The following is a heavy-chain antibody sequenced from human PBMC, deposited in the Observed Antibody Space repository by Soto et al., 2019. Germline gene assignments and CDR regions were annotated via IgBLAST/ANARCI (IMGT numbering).Heavy chain of an antibody. Sequence: EVQLVESGGGLVQPGGSLRLSCAASGFTFSSYWMSWVRQAPGKGLEWVANIKQDGSEKYYVDSVKGRFTISRDNAKNSLYLQMSSLRAEDKAVYYGARARGRVPVRNVGVYYMDVWGKGTTVTVSS. CDR2: IKQDGSEK. CDR1: GFTFSSYW. J-gene: IGHJ6*03. V-gene: IGHV3-7*01. CDR3: ARARGRVPVRNVGVYYMDV. D-gene: IGHD1-1*01.